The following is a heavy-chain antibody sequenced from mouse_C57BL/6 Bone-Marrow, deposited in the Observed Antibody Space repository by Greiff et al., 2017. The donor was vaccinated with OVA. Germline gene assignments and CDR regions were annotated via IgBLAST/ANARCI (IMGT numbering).Heavy chain of an antibody. CDR2: ISDGGSYT. V-gene: IGHV5-4*03. Sequence: EVKVEESGGGLVKPGGSLKLSCAASGFTFSSYAMSWVRQTPEKRLEWVATISDGGSYTYYPDNVKGRFTLSRDNAKNNLYLQISHLKSEDTAMYYCARNHRRRGFAYWGQGTLVTVSA. J-gene: IGHJ3*01. CDR3: ARNHRRRGFAY. CDR1: GFTFSSYA.